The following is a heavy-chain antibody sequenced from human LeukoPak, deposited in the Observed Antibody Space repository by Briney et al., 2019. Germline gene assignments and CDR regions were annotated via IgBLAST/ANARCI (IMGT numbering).Heavy chain of an antibody. D-gene: IGHD4-17*01. J-gene: IGHJ4*02. Sequence: GGSLRLSCSASGFTFSNAWMSWVRQAPGKGLEWVGRIKSKTDGGTTDYAAPVKGRFTISRDDSKNTLYLQMNSLKSEDTAVYYCTTMDQSLTTVITEDYFHYWGQGTLVTVSS. V-gene: IGHV3-15*01. CDR2: IKSKTDGGTT. CDR1: GFTFSNAW. CDR3: TTMDQSLTTVITEDYFHY.